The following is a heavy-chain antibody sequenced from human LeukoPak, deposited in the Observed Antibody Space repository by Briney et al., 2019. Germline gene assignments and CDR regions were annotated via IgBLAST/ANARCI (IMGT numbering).Heavy chain of an antibody. CDR2: INQGGSDK. J-gene: IGHJ4*02. CDR3: TRDRSRAEDD. D-gene: IGHD1-14*01. V-gene: IGHV3-7*01. Sequence: GGSLRLSCAASGFAFIGHWLNWVRQAPGKGLEWVANINQGGSDKYYVDSVKGRFTISRDNANNLLYLQMNSLRGEDTAVYYCTRDRSRAEDDWGEGTLVTVSS. CDR1: GFAFIGHW.